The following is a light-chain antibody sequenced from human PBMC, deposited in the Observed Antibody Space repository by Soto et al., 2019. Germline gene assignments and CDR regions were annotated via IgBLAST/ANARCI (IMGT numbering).Light chain of an antibody. J-gene: IGKJ2*01. CDR3: QPRYNWPNT. V-gene: IGKV3-11*01. CDR1: QSIGTY. CDR2: DAS. Sequence: EIVLTQSPATLSLSPGERATLSCRASQSIGTYLAWYQHIPGQAPRLLIYDASNRATGIPARFSGSGSGTDFTLTISSPGPEDFAVYYCQPRYNWPNTFGQGTKLEIK.